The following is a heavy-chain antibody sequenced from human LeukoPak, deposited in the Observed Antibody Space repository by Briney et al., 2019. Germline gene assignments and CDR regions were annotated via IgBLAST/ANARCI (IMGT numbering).Heavy chain of an antibody. V-gene: IGHV2-5*02. D-gene: IGHD1-7*01. Sequence: SGTTLVNLTQTLTLTCTFSGFSLSTSGVGVGWIRQPPGKALEGLALIYWDDDKRYSPSLESRLTITKDTSKNQVVLTMTNMDPVDTATYYCAHSGSGTGHFDPWGQGTLVTVSS. CDR1: GFSLSTSGVG. CDR3: AHSGSGTGHFDP. J-gene: IGHJ5*02. CDR2: IYWDDDK.